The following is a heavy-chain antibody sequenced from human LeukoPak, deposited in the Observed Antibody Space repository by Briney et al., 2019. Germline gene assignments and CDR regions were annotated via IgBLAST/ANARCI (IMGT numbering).Heavy chain of an antibody. CDR3: ARGSPRGYYDSSGTFDY. V-gene: IGHV4-34*01. D-gene: IGHD3-22*01. CDR1: GGSFSGYY. J-gene: IGHJ4*02. CDR2: INHSGST. Sequence: PSETLSLTCAVYGGSFSGYYWSWIRQPPGKGLEWIGEINHSGSTNYNPSLKSRVTISVDTSKNQFSLKLSSVTAADTAVYYCARGSPRGYYDSSGTFDYWGQGTLVTVSS.